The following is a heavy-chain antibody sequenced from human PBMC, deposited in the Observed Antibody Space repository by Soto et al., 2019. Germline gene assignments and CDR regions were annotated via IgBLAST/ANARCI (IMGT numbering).Heavy chain of an antibody. D-gene: IGHD3-9*01. CDR3: ARGVRDCDSRHYYGMDV. CDR2: ISSSSSYT. Sequence: QVQLVESGGGLVKPGGSLRLSCAASGFTFSDYYMSWIRQAPGKGLEWVSYISSSSSYTNYADSVKGRFTISRDNAKNSLYLQMNSLSAEDTAVYYCARGVRDCDSRHYYGMDVWGQGTTVTVSS. CDR1: GFTFSDYY. J-gene: IGHJ6*02. V-gene: IGHV3-11*06.